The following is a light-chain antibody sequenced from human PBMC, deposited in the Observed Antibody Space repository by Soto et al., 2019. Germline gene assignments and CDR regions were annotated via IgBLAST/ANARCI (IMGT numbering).Light chain of an antibody. J-gene: IGKJ5*01. V-gene: IGKV3-20*01. CDR2: GAS. Sequence: EIVLTQSPGTLSLSPEERATLSCRASQSVSSSYLAWYQQKPGQAPRLLIYGASSRATGIPDRFSGSGSGTDFTLTISRLEPEDFAVYYCQQYGSSPRTFGRGTRLEIK. CDR3: QQYGSSPRT. CDR1: QSVSSSY.